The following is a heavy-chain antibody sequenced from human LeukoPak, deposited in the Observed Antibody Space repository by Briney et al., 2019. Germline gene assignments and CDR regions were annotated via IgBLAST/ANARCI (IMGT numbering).Heavy chain of an antibody. CDR1: GFTFDDYA. CDR3: AKAAGYSYGHIDY. V-gene: IGHV3-9*03. J-gene: IGHJ4*02. Sequence: GRSLRLSCAASGFTFDDYAMHWVRQAPGKGLEWVSGISWNSGSIGYADSVKGRFTISRDNAKNSLYLQMSSLRAEDMALYYCAKAAGYSYGHIDYWGQGTLVTVSS. D-gene: IGHD5-18*01. CDR2: ISWNSGSI.